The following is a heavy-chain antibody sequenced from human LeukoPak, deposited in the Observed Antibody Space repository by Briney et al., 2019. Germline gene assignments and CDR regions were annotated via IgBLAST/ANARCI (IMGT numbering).Heavy chain of an antibody. CDR2: MDPTGSQK. D-gene: IGHD1-1*01. J-gene: IGHJ4*02. CDR3: AIWTSGNY. Sequence: TGGSLRLSRAASGFTFSSYAMHWVRQAPGKGLEWVANMDPTGSQKRYVDSVRGRFTISKDNPGASLYLDMHSLRAEDTAIYYCAIWTSGNYWGQGTLVTVSS. CDR1: GFTFSSYA. V-gene: IGHV3-7*01.